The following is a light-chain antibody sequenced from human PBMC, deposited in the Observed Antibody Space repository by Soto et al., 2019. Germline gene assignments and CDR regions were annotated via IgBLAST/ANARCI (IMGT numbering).Light chain of an antibody. V-gene: IGKV3-15*01. CDR3: QQYNTWPRT. Sequence: EIVMTQSPASLSVSPGERATLSCRASQSVTSYLAWYQQKPGQAPRLLISDASTRATGIPARFSGSGSGTEFTLTISSLQSEDFAVYYCQQYNTWPRTFGRGTKVEIK. CDR1: QSVTSY. J-gene: IGKJ1*01. CDR2: DAS.